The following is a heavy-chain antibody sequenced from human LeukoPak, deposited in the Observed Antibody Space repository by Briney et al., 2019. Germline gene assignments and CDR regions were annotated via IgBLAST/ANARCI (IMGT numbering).Heavy chain of an antibody. CDR1: GGSISSGGSY. D-gene: IGHD1-26*01. V-gene: IGHV4-31*03. J-gene: IGHJ3*02. CDR2: IYYSGST. Sequence: SQTLSLTCTVSGGSISSGGSYWSWIRQPPGRGLEWIGYIYYSGSTYYNPSLRNRITISVDTSKNQFSLKLTSVTAADTAVYYCARAHSGNYYVNTWGQGTMVTVSS. CDR3: ARAHSGNYYVNT.